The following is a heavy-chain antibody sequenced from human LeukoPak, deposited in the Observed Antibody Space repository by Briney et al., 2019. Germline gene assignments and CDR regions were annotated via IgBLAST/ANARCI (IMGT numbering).Heavy chain of an antibody. Sequence: SETLSLTCTVSGYSISSGYYWGWIRQPPGKGLEWIGSIYHSGSTYYNPSLKSRVTISVDTSKNQFSLKLSSVTAADTAVYYCARRDSSGSADYWGQGTLVTVSS. CDR2: IYHSGST. CDR1: GYSISSGYY. CDR3: ARRDSSGSADY. J-gene: IGHJ4*02. D-gene: IGHD3-22*01. V-gene: IGHV4-38-2*02.